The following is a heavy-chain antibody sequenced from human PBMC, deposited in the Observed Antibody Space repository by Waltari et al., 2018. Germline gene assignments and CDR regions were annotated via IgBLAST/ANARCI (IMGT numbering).Heavy chain of an antibody. CDR1: GFNVGSTY. Sequence: EVQLLESGGGLIQPGGSLRLSCAVSGFNVGSTYMSWVRQAPGKGLEWVSVVYPAGNTYYADSVKGRFTISRDRSDNTFSLQMNNLKVEDTAVYYCTSPPTYWGQGTQVTVSS. CDR2: VYPAGNT. V-gene: IGHV3-53*01. CDR3: TSPPTY. J-gene: IGHJ4*02.